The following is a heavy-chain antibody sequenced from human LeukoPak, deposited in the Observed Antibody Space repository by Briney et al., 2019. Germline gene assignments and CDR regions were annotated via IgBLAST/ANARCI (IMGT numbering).Heavy chain of an antibody. CDR2: IIPIFGTA. CDR3: ARDRYYDSSGYYRGSADAFDI. J-gene: IGHJ3*02. V-gene: IGHV1-69*05. D-gene: IGHD3-22*01. CDR1: GGTFSSYA. Sequence: SSVKVSCKASGGTFSSYAISWVRQAPGQGLEWMGGIIPIFGTANYAQKFQGRVTITTDESTSTAYMELSSLRSEDTAVYYCARDRYYDSSGYYRGSADAFDIWGQGTMVTVSS.